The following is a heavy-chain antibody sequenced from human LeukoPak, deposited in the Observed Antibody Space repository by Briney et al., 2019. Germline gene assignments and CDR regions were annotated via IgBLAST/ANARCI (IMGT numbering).Heavy chain of an antibody. J-gene: IGHJ4*02. CDR3: ARAASEGSYYDFWSGYYRIQYYFDY. Sequence: GGSLRLSCAASGFTFSSYWMSWVRQAPGKGLEWVANIKQDGSEKYYVDSVKGRFTISRDNAKNSLYLQMNSLRAEDTDVYYCARAASEGSYYDFWSGYYRIQYYFDYWGQGTLVTVSS. CDR1: GFTFSSYW. D-gene: IGHD3-3*01. V-gene: IGHV3-7*01. CDR2: IKQDGSEK.